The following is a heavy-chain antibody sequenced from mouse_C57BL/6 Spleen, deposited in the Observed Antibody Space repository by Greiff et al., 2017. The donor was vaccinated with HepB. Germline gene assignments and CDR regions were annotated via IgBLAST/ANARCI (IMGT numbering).Heavy chain of an antibody. CDR1: GFSLTSYG. V-gene: IGHV2-2*01. D-gene: IGHD1-1*01. J-gene: IGHJ4*01. CDR2: IWSGGST. CDR3: ARKPKFITTVVALDYYAMDY. Sequence: QVQLKESGPGLVQPSQSLSITCTVSGFSLTSYGVHWVRQSPGKGLEWLGVIWSGGSTDYNAAFISRLSISKDNSKSQVFFKMNSLQADDTAIYYCARKPKFITTVVALDYYAMDYWGQGTSVTVSS.